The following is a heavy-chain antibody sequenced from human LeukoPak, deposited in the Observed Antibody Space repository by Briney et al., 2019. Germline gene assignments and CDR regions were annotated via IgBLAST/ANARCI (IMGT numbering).Heavy chain of an antibody. D-gene: IGHD3-3*01. CDR1: GFTFSTYS. CDR3: AKWDSSGFWSGYTYYFDY. Sequence: GGSLRLSCAASGFTFSTYSVNWVRQAPGKGLEWVSSISSSSSYIYYADSVKGRFTTSRDNAKNSLYLQMNSLRAEDTAVYYCAKWDSSGFWSGYTYYFDYWGQGTLVTVSS. V-gene: IGHV3-21*01. J-gene: IGHJ4*02. CDR2: ISSSSSYI.